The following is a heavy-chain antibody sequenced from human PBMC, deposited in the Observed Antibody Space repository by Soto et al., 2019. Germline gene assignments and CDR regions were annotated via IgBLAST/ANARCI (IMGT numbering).Heavy chain of an antibody. Sequence: SETLSLTCTVSGGSISSYYWSWIRQPPGKGLEWIGYIYYSGSTNYNPSLKSRVTISVDTSKNQFSLKLSSVTAADTAVYYCARRGSGSYYRGGAFDIWGQGTMFTVSS. D-gene: IGHD3-10*01. CDR3: ARRGSGSYYRGGAFDI. CDR1: GGSISSYY. CDR2: IYYSGST. J-gene: IGHJ3*02. V-gene: IGHV4-59*01.